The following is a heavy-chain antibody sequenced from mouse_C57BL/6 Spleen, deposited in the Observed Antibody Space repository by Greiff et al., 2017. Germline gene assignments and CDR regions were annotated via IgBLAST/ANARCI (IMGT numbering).Heavy chain of an antibody. Sequence: QVQLKQSGAELARPGASVKLSCKASGYTFTSYGISWVKQRTGQGLEWIGEIYPRSGNTYYNEKFKGKATLTADKSSSTAYMELRSLTSEDSAVYFCASIYYDFYYFDYWGQGTTLTVSS. CDR1: GYTFTSYG. CDR2: IYPRSGNT. V-gene: IGHV1-81*01. J-gene: IGHJ2*01. CDR3: ASIYYDFYYFDY. D-gene: IGHD2-4*01.